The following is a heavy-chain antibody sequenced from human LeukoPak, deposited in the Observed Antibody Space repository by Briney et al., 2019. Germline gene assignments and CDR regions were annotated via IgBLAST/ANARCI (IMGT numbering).Heavy chain of an antibody. CDR1: GFNFIDYY. CDR2: ISNTGQTI. Sequence: GGSLRLSCVASGFNFIDYYMRWIRQVPGKGLEWISYISNTGQTIYYADSVKGRFTIFRDNSNNSLYLQLNSLRAEDTAVYYCARTRGYIASWGQGTRVTISS. D-gene: IGHD5-12*01. J-gene: IGHJ4*02. V-gene: IGHV3-11*01. CDR3: ARTRGYIAS.